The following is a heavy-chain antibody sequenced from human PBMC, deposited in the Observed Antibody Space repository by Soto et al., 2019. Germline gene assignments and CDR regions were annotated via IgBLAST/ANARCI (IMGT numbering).Heavy chain of an antibody. V-gene: IGHV3-9*01. CDR2: ISWNSATL. J-gene: IGHJ4*02. Sequence: SGFIFEDFAMNWVRQVPGKGLEWVSGISWNSATLAYADSVKGRFIVSRDNAKNILYLQMNSLRAEDAALYYCAKDVGSYYYDTSAYLYDYWGQGTLVTVSS. CDR1: GFIFEDFA. D-gene: IGHD3-22*01. CDR3: AKDVGSYYYDTSAYLYDY.